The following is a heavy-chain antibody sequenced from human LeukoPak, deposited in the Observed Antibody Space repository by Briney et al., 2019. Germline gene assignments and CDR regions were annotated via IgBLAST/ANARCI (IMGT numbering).Heavy chain of an antibody. J-gene: IGHJ5*02. CDR3: AKGCQCPSGLSSWFDP. V-gene: IGHV3-23*01. CDR1: GFTFTNDG. CDR2: LSGNGDGQ. Sequence: TGGSLRLSCSASGFTFTNDGMSWVRQAPGKGLEWVAGLSGNGDGQFYADSVEGRFTISRDISNNIWYLQMNSLRAEDTAVYYCAKGCQCPSGLSSWFDPRGQGTLVAVSS. D-gene: IGHD1-14*01.